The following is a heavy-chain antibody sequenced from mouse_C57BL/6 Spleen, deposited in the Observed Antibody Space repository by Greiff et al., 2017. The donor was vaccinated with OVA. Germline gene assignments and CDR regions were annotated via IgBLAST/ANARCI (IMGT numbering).Heavy chain of an antibody. J-gene: IGHJ1*03. D-gene: IGHD1-1*01. V-gene: IGHV1-82*01. CDR3: ARNYGSSSYWYFDV. CDR2: IYPGDGDT. CDR1: GYAFSSSW. Sequence: QVHVKQSGPELVKPGASVKISCKASGYAFSSSWMNWVKQRPGKGLEWIGRIYPGDGDTNYNGKFKGKATLTADKSSSTAYMQLSSLTSEDSAVYFCARNYGSSSYWYFDVWGTGTTVTVSS.